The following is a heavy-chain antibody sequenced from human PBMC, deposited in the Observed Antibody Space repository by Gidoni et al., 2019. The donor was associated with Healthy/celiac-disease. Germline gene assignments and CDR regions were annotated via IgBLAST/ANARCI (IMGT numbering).Heavy chain of an antibody. V-gene: IGHV3-30*04. D-gene: IGHD4-4*01. CDR1: GFTFSSYA. Sequence: QVQLVESGGGVVQPGRSLRLSCAASGFTFSSYAMHWVRQAPGKGLEWVAVISYDGSNKYYADSVKGRFTIARDNSKNTLYLQMNSLRAEDTAVYYCARDEATVTPLRRFDYWGQGTLVTVSS. J-gene: IGHJ4*02. CDR2: ISYDGSNK. CDR3: ARDEATVTPLRRFDY.